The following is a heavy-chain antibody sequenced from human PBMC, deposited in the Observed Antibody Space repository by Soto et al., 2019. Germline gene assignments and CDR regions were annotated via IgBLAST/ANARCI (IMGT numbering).Heavy chain of an antibody. CDR1: GGSISSSSYY. D-gene: IGHD3-10*01. CDR3: ARQALLWFGELLSYYFDY. Sequence: PSETLSLTCTVSGGSISSSSYYWGWIRQPPGKGLEWIGSIYYSGSTYYNPSLKSRVTISVDTSKNQFSLKLSSVTAADTAVYYCARQALLWFGELLSYYFDYWGQGTLVTVSS. J-gene: IGHJ4*02. V-gene: IGHV4-39*01. CDR2: IYYSGST.